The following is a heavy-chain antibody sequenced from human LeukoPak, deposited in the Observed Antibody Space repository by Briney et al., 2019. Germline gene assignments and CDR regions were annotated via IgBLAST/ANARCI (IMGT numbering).Heavy chain of an antibody. D-gene: IGHD1-26*01. CDR3: ATPQGSYLSVDDY. Sequence: PSQTLSLTCTVSGGSISSSSYYWGWIRQPPGKGLEWIGSIYYSGSTYYNPSLKSRVTISVDTSKNQFSLKLSSVTAADTAVYYCATPQGSYLSVDDYWGQGTLVTVSS. J-gene: IGHJ4*02. CDR1: GGSISSSSYY. CDR2: IYYSGST. V-gene: IGHV4-39*01.